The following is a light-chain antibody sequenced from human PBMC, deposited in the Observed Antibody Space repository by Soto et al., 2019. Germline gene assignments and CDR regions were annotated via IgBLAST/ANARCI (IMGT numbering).Light chain of an antibody. CDR3: CSYASSTTYVI. J-gene: IGLJ2*01. Sequence: QSALTQPASVSGSPGQSITISCTGTNSDVGRYNLVSWYQQRPGQAPQVLIYEVTKRPSGVSDRFSGSKSGNTASRTISGLQAEDEGEYFCCSYASSTTYVIFGGGTKLTVL. V-gene: IGLV2-23*02. CDR2: EVT. CDR1: NSDVGRYNL.